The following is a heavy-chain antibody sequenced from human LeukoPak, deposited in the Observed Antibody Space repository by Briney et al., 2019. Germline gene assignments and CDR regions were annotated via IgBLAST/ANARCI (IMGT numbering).Heavy chain of an antibody. V-gene: IGHV3-7*01. Sequence: PGRSLRLSCAASGFTFSSYWMSWVRQAPGKGLEWVANIKQDGSEKYYVDSVKGRFTISRDNAKNSLYLQMNSLRAEDTAVYYCARPYGSGSYIFGYWGQGTLVTVSS. CDR2: IKQDGSEK. CDR3: ARPYGSGSYIFGY. J-gene: IGHJ4*02. D-gene: IGHD3-10*01. CDR1: GFTFSSYW.